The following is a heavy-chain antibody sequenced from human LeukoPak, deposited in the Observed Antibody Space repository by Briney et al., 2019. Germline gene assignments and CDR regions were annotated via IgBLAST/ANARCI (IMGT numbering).Heavy chain of an antibody. CDR1: GFTFDNFG. Sequence: GGSLRLSCEVFGFTFDNFGMHWVRQAPGKGLEWVSDITWDSGIRRYADSVKGRFTISRDNAKNSLYLQMNSLRAEDTAVYYCAELGITMIGGVWGKGTTVTISS. D-gene: IGHD3-10*02. J-gene: IGHJ6*04. V-gene: IGHV3-9*01. CDR2: ITWDSGIR. CDR3: AELGITMIGGV.